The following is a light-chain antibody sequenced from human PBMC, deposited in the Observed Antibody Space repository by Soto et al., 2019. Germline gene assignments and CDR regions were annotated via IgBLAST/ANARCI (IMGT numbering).Light chain of an antibody. CDR1: NSDVGIYDF. Sequence: QSALTQPASVSGTPGQSITISCTGSNSDVGIYDFVSWYQHHPGRAPKLIVSEVSHRPSGVSNRFSGSKSGNTASLTISGPQSEDEADYDCISYTSDDVRYVFGTGTKLTVL. CDR2: EVS. J-gene: IGLJ1*01. V-gene: IGLV2-14*01. CDR3: ISYTSDDVRYV.